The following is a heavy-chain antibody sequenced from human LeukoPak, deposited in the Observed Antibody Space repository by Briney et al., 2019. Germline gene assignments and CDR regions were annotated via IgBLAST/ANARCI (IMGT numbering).Heavy chain of an antibody. CDR1: GGSISSSRYY. V-gene: IGHV4-39*01. J-gene: IGHJ5*02. Sequence: PSETLSLTCTVSGGSISSSRYYWGWLRQPPGKGLEWIGIIYYSGSTYYNPSLKSRLTISVDTSKNQVSLKLSSVTATDTAVYYCARRGYCSSTSCYEYWFDPWGQGTLVTVSS. CDR2: IYYSGST. CDR3: ARRGYCSSTSCYEYWFDP. D-gene: IGHD2-2*01.